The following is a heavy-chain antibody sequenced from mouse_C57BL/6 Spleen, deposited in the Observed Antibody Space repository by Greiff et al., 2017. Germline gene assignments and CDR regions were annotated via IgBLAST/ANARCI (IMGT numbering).Heavy chain of an antibody. CDR2: IRNKANGYTT. CDR1: GFTFTDYY. Sequence: EVKLVESGGGLVQPGGSLSLSCAASGFTFTDYYMSWVRQPPGKALEWLGFIRNKANGYTTEYSASVKGRFTISRDNSQSILYLQMNALRAEDSANYYGARYEDIGAGFAHWGQGTLVTVSA. CDR3: ARYEDIGAGFAH. V-gene: IGHV7-3*01. D-gene: IGHD2-14*01. J-gene: IGHJ3*01.